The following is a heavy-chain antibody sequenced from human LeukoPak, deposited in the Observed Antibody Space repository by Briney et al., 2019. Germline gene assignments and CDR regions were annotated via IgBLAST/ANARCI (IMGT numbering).Heavy chain of an antibody. CDR3: ARVGGVAATTTTITWFDP. J-gene: IGHJ5*02. V-gene: IGHV1-69*13. CDR1: GGTFSSYA. CDR2: IIPIFGTA. D-gene: IGHD2-15*01. Sequence: SVNVSCKASGGTFSSYAISWVRQAPGQGLEWMGGIIPIFGTANYAQKFQGRVTITADESTSTAYMELSSLRSEDTAVYYCARVGGVAATTTTITWFDPWGQGTLVTVSS.